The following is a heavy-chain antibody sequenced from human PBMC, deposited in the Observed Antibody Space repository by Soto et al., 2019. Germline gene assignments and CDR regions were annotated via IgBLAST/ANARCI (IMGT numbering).Heavy chain of an antibody. CDR1: GGTFSSYA. V-gene: IGHV1-69*13. CDR3: VSGFGGAYYDSSGYQDFYFDY. D-gene: IGHD3-22*01. CDR2: IIPIFGTA. Sequence: ASVKVSCKASGGTFSSYAISWVRQAPGQGLEWMGGIIPIFGTANYAQKFQGRVTITADESTSTAYMELSSLRSEDTAVYYCVSGFGGAYYDSSGYQDFYFDYWGQGTLVTVSS. J-gene: IGHJ4*02.